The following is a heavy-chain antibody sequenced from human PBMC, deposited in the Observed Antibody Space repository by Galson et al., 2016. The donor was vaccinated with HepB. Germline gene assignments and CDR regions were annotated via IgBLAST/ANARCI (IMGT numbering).Heavy chain of an antibody. CDR2: ISSTSTYI. CDR3: VRGRTATPGNFDS. Sequence: SLRLSCAASGFTFSAYSMIWVRQAPGKGLEWVSSISSTSTYIFYADSVKGRFTISKDNTKNSLYLQMNILRAEATSVYYCVRGRTATPGNFDSWGQGTPVTVST. D-gene: IGHD2-21*02. CDR1: GFTFSAYS. J-gene: IGHJ4*02. V-gene: IGHV3-21*01.